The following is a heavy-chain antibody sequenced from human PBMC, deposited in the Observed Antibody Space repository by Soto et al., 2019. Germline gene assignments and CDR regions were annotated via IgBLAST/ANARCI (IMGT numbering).Heavy chain of an antibody. CDR2: ISSGSNYT. CDR3: ARDFKESQSSYSCMEV. CDR1: GFTFSSYS. V-gene: IGHV3-21*06. D-gene: IGHD2-21*01. J-gene: IGHJ6*04. Sequence: EVQLVESGGGLVKPGGSLRLSCVVSGFTFSSYSMNWVRQAPGKGLEWVSSISSGSNYTYYADSVKGRFTISRDNAKTSVYLQMNRLRAEDTALYYCARDFKESQSSYSCMEVWGKGTTVTVSP.